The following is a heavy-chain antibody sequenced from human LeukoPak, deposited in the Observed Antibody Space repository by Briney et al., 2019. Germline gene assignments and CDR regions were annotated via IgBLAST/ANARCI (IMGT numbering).Heavy chain of an antibody. CDR2: IYYSGST. V-gene: IGHV4-31*03. J-gene: IGHJ5*02. CDR3: ARVEAMVRRRNLNWFDP. CDR1: GGSISSGGYY. Sequence: PSQTLSLTCTVSGGSISSGGYYWSWIRQHPGKGLEWIGYIYYSGSTYYNPSLKSRVTIPVDTSKNQFSLKLSSVTAADTAVYYCARVEAMVRRRNLNWFDPWGQGTLVTVSS. D-gene: IGHD3-10*01.